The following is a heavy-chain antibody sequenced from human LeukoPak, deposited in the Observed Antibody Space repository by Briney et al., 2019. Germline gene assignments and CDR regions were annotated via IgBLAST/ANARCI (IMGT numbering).Heavy chain of an antibody. D-gene: IGHD3-22*01. CDR2: ISSSSSTI. Sequence: GGSLRPSCAASGFTFSSYSMNWVRQAPGKGLEWVSYISSSSSTISYADSVKGRFTISRDNAKNSLYLQMNSLRAEDTAVYYCARDTYYYDSSGNAFDIWGQGTMVTVSS. J-gene: IGHJ3*02. CDR1: GFTFSSYS. CDR3: ARDTYYYDSSGNAFDI. V-gene: IGHV3-48*04.